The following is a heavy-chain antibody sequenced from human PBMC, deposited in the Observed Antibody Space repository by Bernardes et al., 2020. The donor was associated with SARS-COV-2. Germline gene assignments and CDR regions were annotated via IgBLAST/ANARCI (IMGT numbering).Heavy chain of an antibody. D-gene: IGHD3-22*01. CDR3: ARFCKDDSSGYYFDY. CDR1: GGSISSYY. CDR2: IYYSGST. Sequence: SETLSLTCTVSGGSISSYYWSWIRQPPGKGLEWIGYIYYSGSTNYNPSLKSRVTISVDTSKNQFSLKLSSVTAADTAVYYCARFCKDDSSGYYFDYWGQGTLVTVSS. J-gene: IGHJ4*02. V-gene: IGHV4-59*01.